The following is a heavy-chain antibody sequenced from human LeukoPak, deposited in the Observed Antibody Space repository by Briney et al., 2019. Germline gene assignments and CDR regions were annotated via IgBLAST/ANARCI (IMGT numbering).Heavy chain of an antibody. CDR2: IRSKANSYAT. Sequence: GGSLRLSCAASGFTFSGSPMHWVRQASGKGLEWVGRIRSKANSYATAYGASLKGRFTISRDNSKNTLYLQMNSLRAEDTAVYYCARGGSYLSAFDIWGQGTMVTVSS. V-gene: IGHV3-73*01. J-gene: IGHJ3*02. CDR3: ARGGSYLSAFDI. D-gene: IGHD1-26*01. CDR1: GFTFSGSP.